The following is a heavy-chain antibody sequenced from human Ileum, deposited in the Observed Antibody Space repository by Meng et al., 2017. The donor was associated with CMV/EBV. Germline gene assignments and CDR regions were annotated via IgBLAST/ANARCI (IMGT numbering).Heavy chain of an antibody. J-gene: IGHJ3*01. CDR1: GFTFSRYS. V-gene: IGHV3-69-1*01. Sequence: GESLKISCAASGFTFSRYSMSWVRQAPGKGLEWVSLIDSSSSTYYAASVRGRFTISRDNTKKSLYLQMNSLRAEDAAVYYCAKDLGAVAGTGDAFDVWGQGTMVTVSS. D-gene: IGHD6-19*01. CDR2: IDSSSST. CDR3: AKDLGAVAGTGDAFDV.